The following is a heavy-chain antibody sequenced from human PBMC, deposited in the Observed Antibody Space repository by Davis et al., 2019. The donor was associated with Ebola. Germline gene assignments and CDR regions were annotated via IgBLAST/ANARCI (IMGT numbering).Heavy chain of an antibody. CDR1: GYSFTSYW. J-gene: IGHJ6*02. Sequence: KVSCKGSGYSFTSYWISWVRQMPGKGLEWMGRIDPSDSYTNYSPSFQGHVTISADKSINTAYLQWSSLKASDTSMYYCASCPYYYYGMDVWGQGTTVTVSS. V-gene: IGHV5-10-1*01. CDR2: IDPSDSYT. CDR3: ASCPYYYYGMDV.